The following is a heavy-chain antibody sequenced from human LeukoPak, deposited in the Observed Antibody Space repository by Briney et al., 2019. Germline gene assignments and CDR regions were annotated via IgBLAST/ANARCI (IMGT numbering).Heavy chain of an antibody. CDR1: GGSISSSSYY. CDR2: IYYSGST. Sequence: SETLSLTCTVSGGSISSSSYYWGWIRQPPGKGLEWIGSIYYSGSTYYNPSLKSRVTISVDTSKNEFSLKLTSVTAADTAVYYCARFHTSSWFFDSWGQGILVTVSP. V-gene: IGHV4-39*07. CDR3: ARFHTSSWFFDS. D-gene: IGHD6-13*01. J-gene: IGHJ4*02.